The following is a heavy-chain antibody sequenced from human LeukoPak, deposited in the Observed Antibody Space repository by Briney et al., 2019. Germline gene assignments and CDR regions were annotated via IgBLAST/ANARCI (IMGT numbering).Heavy chain of an antibody. J-gene: IGHJ4*02. CDR2: IYPGDSDT. V-gene: IGHV5-51*01. D-gene: IGHD1-26*01. Sequence: KSGESLKISCKGSGYSFTSYWIGWVRQMPGKGLEWMGIIYPGDSDTRYSPSFQGQVTISADKSISTACLQWSSLKASDTAMYYCARHSGSYGRNVDYWGQGTLVTVSS. CDR1: GYSFTSYW. CDR3: ARHSGSYGRNVDY.